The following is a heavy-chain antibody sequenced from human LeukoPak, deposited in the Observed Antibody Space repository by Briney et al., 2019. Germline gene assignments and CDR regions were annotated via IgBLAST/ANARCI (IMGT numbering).Heavy chain of an antibody. J-gene: IGHJ4*02. CDR2: IDSSGGST. V-gene: IGHV3-23*01. CDR1: GFTFSSYA. Sequence: GGSLRLSCVGSGFTFSSYAMSWVRQAPGKGLEWVSAIDSSGGSTYYPDSVKGRFTISRDNSKNTLSLQMNSLRANDTAVYYCAKRLAVLGPYFDYWGQGTLVTVSS. D-gene: IGHD6-19*01. CDR3: AKRLAVLGPYFDY.